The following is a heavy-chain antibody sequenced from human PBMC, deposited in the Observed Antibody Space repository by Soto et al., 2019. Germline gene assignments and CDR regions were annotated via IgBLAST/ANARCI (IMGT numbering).Heavy chain of an antibody. CDR2: ISGSGGST. CDR1: GFTFSSYA. D-gene: IGHD3-10*01. V-gene: IGHV3-23*01. CDR3: AKDVLLWFGESTAHYGMDV. Sequence: GGSLRLSCAASGFTFSSYAMSWVRQAPGKGLEWVSAISGSGGSTYYADSVKGRFTISRDNSKNTLYLQMNSLRAEDTAVYYCAKDVLLWFGESTAHYGMDVWGQGTTVTVSS. J-gene: IGHJ6*02.